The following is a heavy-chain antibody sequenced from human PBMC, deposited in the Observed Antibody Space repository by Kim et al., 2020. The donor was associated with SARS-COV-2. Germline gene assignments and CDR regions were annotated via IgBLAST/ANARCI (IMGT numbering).Heavy chain of an antibody. Sequence: ASVKVSCKASGYTFISYAIHWVRQAPGERLEWMGWINPGNGNTKYSQKFQGAITISGDTSASTVYMELSSLRSEDTAVYYCARLGRYCSIVNCEPFWDYWGQGTLVTVSS. D-gene: IGHD2-2*01. CDR1: GYTFISYA. J-gene: IGHJ4*02. V-gene: IGHV1-3*01. CDR2: INPGNGNT. CDR3: ARLGRYCSIVNCEPFWDY.